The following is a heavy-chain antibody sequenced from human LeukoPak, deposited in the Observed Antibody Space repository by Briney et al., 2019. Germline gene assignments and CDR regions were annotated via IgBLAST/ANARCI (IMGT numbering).Heavy chain of an antibody. CDR3: ARVTYYYDSGGSNYYYYFTDV. CDR1: GGSISSGAYY. V-gene: IGHV4-31*03. CDR2: IYYSGSP. J-gene: IGHJ6*03. Sequence: SETLSLTCTVSGGSISSGAYYWSWIRQHPGKGLEWIGYIYYSGSPYYNPSLKSRVTISVDTSKNQFSLKLSSVTAADTAVHYCARVTYYYDSGGSNYYYYFTDVWGKGTTVTVSS. D-gene: IGHD3-22*01.